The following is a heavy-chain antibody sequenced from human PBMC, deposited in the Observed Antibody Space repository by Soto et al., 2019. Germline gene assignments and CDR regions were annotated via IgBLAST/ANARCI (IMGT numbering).Heavy chain of an antibody. CDR2: ISSSSSTI. CDR3: ARAQGGYYDSSGLSAFDI. CDR1: GFTFSTYS. D-gene: IGHD3-22*01. Sequence: GGSLRLSCAASGFTFSTYSMNWVRQAPGKGLEWVSYISSSSSTIFYTDSVKGRFTVSRDNAKNSLYLQMNSLRAEDTAVYYCARAQGGYYDSSGLSAFDIWGQGTMVTVS. V-gene: IGHV3-48*01. J-gene: IGHJ3*02.